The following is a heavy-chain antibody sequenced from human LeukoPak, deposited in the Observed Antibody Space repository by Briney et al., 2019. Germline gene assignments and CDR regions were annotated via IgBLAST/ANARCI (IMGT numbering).Heavy chain of an antibody. J-gene: IGHJ4*02. V-gene: IGHV1-46*01. CDR3: ACGQLRIAAAGTQGLPTH. CDR1: GYTFTNYY. Sequence: GASVKVSCKASGYTFTNYYMHWVRQAPGQGLEWVGIINPSGGGASYAQEFQGRVTMTRDTSTSTVYMELNSLRSDDTAVYYCACGQLRIAAAGTQGLPTHWGQGTLVTVSS. D-gene: IGHD6-13*01. CDR2: INPSGGGA.